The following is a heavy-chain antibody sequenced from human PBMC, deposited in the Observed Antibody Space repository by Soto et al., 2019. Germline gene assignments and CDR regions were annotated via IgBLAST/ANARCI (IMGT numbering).Heavy chain of an antibody. J-gene: IGHJ6*02. CDR3: AKDCGQWLVGIYYYYCYGMDV. D-gene: IGHD6-19*01. V-gene: IGHV3-43D*04. CDR1: GFTFDDYA. CDR2: ISRDGGST. Sequence: PGGSLRLSCAASGFTFDDYAMHWVRQAPGKGLEWVSFISRDGGSTYYADSVKGRFTISRDNSKNSLYLQMNSLRAEDTALYYCAKDCGQWLVGIYYYYCYGMDVWGQGTTVTVSS.